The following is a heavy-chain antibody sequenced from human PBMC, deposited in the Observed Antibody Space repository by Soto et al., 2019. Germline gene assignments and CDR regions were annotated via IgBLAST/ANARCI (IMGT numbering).Heavy chain of an antibody. J-gene: IGHJ4*02. CDR3: ARALLGYGDYYH. CDR1: GDSISSYY. V-gene: IGHV4-59*01. CDR2: IYYNGST. Sequence: SETLSLTCTVSGDSISSYYWSWFRQPPGKGLEWIGFIYYNGSTNYNFSLKSRVTISVDTSKNQFSLKLRSVTAADTAVYYCARALLGYGDYYHWGQGSLVTVSS. D-gene: IGHD4-17*01.